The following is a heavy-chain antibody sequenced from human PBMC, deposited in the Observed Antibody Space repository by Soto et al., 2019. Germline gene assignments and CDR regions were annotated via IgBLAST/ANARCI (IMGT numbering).Heavy chain of an antibody. J-gene: IGHJ6*02. CDR1: GGTFSSYA. CDR2: IIPIFGTA. CDR3: ASGYYDFWSGPRYYGMDV. V-gene: IGHV1-69*06. Sequence: SVKVSCKASGGTFSSYAISWVRQAPGQGLEWMGGIIPIFGTANYAQKFQGRVTITADKSTSTAYMELSSLRSEDTAVYYCASGYYDFWSGPRYYGMDVWGQGTTVTVSS. D-gene: IGHD3-3*01.